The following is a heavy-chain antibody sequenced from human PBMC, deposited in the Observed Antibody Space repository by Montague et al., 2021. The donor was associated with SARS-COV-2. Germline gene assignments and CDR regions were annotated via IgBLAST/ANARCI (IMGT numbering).Heavy chain of an antibody. D-gene: IGHD3-10*01. CDR3: ARLSNYYGSGSYYPHNYYYYGMDV. CDR2: IYYSGST. V-gene: IGHV4-39*01. J-gene: IGHJ6*02. Sequence: SETLSLTCTVSGGSISSSSYYWGWIRQPPGKGLEWIGSIYYSGSTYYNESLKSRVTISVDTSKNQFSLKLSSVTAADTAVYYCARLSNYYGSGSYYPHNYYYYGMDVWSQGTTVTVSS. CDR1: GGSISSSSYY.